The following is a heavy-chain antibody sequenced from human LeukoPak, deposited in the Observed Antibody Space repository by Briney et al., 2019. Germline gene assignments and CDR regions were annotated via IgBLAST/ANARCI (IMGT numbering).Heavy chain of an antibody. CDR1: GCSIGWDY. V-gene: IGHV4-4*07. CDR3: AREEYFQDSNGYSYYFHS. J-gene: IGHJ4*02. CDR2: IYKSGST. Sequence: PSETLSLTCTVSGCSIGWDYWSWIRQSAGKGLEWIGRIYKSGSTNYNPSFRSRVTMSVDTSKNQFSLNVTSVTAADTAVYYCAREEYFQDSNGYSYYFHSWGQGSLVTVSS. D-gene: IGHD3-22*01.